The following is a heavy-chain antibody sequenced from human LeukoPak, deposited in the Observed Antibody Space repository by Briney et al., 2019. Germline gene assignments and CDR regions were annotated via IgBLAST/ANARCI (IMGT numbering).Heavy chain of an antibody. V-gene: IGHV3-23*01. Sequence: GGSLRLSCAASGFTFSDYAMNWVRQAPGKGLEWVSVISGTGGNTYYADSVKGRFTISRDNSKNTLYLHMNSLRAEDTAVYYCAKGDSGHYYGSSGHLNWFDPWGQGTLVTVSS. CDR2: ISGTGGNT. CDR3: AKGDSGHYYGSSGHLNWFDP. CDR1: GFTFSDYA. J-gene: IGHJ5*02. D-gene: IGHD3-22*01.